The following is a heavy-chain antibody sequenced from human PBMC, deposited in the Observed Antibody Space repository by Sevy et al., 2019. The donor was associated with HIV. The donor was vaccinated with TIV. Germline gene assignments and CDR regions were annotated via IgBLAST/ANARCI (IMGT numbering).Heavy chain of an antibody. CDR1: GFTFSSYA. V-gene: IGHV3-23*01. CDR2: ISGSGGST. CDR3: AKDLGSSWDGVSYYGMDV. D-gene: IGHD6-13*01. J-gene: IGHJ6*02. Sequence: GGSLRLSCAASGFTFSSYAMSWVRQAPGKGLEWVSAISGSGGSTYYADSVKGRFTISRDNSKNTLYLQMNSLRAEDTGVYYCAKDLGSSWDGVSYYGMDVWGQGTTVTVSS.